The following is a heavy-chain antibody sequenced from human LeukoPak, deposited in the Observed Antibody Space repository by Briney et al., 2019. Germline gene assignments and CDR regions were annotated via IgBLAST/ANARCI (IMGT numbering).Heavy chain of an antibody. D-gene: IGHD3-16*01. CDR1: GFTFSSYA. J-gene: IGHJ6*04. V-gene: IGHV3-30*04. Sequence: GGSLRLSCAASGFTFSSYAMHRVRQAPGKGLEWVAVISYDGSNKYYADSVKGRFTISRDNSKNTLYLQMNSLRAEDTAVYYCARGPLRAFAYYYGMDVWGKGTTVTVSS. CDR3: ARGPLRAFAYYYGMDV. CDR2: ISYDGSNK.